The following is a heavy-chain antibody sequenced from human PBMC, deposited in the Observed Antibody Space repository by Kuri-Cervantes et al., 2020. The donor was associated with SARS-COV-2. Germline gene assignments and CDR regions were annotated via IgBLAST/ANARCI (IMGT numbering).Heavy chain of an antibody. Sequence: GSLRLSCTVSGGSISSYYWSWIRQPAGKGLEWIGRIYTSGSTNYNPSLKSRVTMSVDTSKNRFSLKLSSVTAADTAVYYCARERDTGSSSSEWGQGTLVTVSS. CDR3: ARERDTGSSSSE. J-gene: IGHJ4*02. CDR2: IYTSGST. D-gene: IGHD6-6*01. CDR1: GGSISSYY. V-gene: IGHV4-4*07.